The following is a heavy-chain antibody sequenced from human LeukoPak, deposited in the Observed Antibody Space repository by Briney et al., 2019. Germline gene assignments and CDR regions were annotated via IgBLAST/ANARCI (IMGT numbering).Heavy chain of an antibody. Sequence: ASVRVSCKASGYTFTRYRMTWVRQAPGQGLEWMGWISGYNGNTNYAQKFQGRVTMTKDTSTSRVYMELRSLRPDDTAVYYCARSGIAAAGTGDYWGQGTLVTVSS. CDR1: GYTFTRYR. CDR3: ARSGIAAAGTGDY. J-gene: IGHJ4*02. D-gene: IGHD6-13*01. V-gene: IGHV1-18*01. CDR2: ISGYNGNT.